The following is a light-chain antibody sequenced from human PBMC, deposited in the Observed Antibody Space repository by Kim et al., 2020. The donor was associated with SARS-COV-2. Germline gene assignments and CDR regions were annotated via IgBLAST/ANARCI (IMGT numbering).Light chain of an antibody. CDR1: QGISRW. V-gene: IGKV1-12*01. CDR3: QQANSFPFT. Sequence: ASVGDRVTITWRASQGISRWLAWYQQKPGKAPKLLIYTASTLQGGVPSRYSGSGSGTEFTLTISSLQPEDFATYSCQQANSFPFTFGPGTKVDIK. CDR2: TAS. J-gene: IGKJ3*01.